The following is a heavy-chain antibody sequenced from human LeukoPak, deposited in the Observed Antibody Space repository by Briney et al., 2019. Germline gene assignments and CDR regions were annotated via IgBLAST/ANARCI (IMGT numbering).Heavy chain of an antibody. Sequence: ASETLSLTCSVSGGSISSGYYYWSWVRQAAGKGLEWIGHIYILGTTEYNPSLKNRVTISIDKSDNHFSLNLSSVTAADTAVYYCARGSRGYTYGWPYYYMDVWGKGTTVIVSS. CDR2: IYILGTT. D-gene: IGHD5-18*01. CDR3: ARGSRGYTYGWPYYYMDV. J-gene: IGHJ6*03. V-gene: IGHV4-61*09. CDR1: GGSISSGYYY.